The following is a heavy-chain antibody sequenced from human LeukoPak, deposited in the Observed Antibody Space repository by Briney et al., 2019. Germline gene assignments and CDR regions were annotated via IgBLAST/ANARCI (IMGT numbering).Heavy chain of an antibody. J-gene: IGHJ4*02. CDR2: IYYSGST. CDR1: GGSINSYY. V-gene: IGHV4-59*01. D-gene: IGHD3-3*01. CDR3: ASRSSIWSGYQDTLYYFDS. Sequence: PSETLSLTCTVSGGSINSYYWSWIRQPPGKRLEWIGHIYYSGSTNYNPSLKSRVTISVDTSKNQFSLKLSSVTAAGTAVYYCASRSSIWSGYQDTLYYFDSWGQGTLVTVSS.